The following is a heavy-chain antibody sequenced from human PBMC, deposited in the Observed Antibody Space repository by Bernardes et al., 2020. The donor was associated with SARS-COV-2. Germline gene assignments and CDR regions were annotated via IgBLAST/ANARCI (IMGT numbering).Heavy chain of an antibody. J-gene: IGHJ6*02. V-gene: IGHV4-4*07. CDR2: IYTSGST. D-gene: IGHD3-10*01. CDR1: GGSISSYY. Sequence: SETLSLTCTVSGGSISSYYWSWIRQPAGKGLEWIGRIYTSGSTNYNPSLKSRVTISVDTSKTQFSLKLSSVTAADTAVYYCARDFGYYYGSGSYAYYYYGMDVWGQGTTVTVSS. CDR3: ARDFGYYYGSGSYAYYYYGMDV.